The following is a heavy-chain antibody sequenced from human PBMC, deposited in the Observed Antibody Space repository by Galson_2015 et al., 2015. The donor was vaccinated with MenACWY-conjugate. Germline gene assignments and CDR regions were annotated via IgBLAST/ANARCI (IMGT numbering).Heavy chain of an antibody. CDR3: ARHPPGGRGMDV. D-gene: IGHD1-26*01. Sequence: QSGAEVKQPGESLKTSCKGSGYYFTSYRIAWERQIPGKGLEWMGPISPGDSNTRYSASFQGQVTISADKSLSTAYLQWSSLKASDTAMYYCARHPPGGRGMDVWGQGTTVTVSS. CDR2: ISPGDSNT. CDR1: GYYFTSYR. V-gene: IGHV5-51*01. J-gene: IGHJ6*02.